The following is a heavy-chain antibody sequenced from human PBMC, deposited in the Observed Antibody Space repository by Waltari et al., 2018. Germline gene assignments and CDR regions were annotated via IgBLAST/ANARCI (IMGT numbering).Heavy chain of an antibody. D-gene: IGHD1-26*01. CDR1: GYTLTELS. Sequence: QVQLVQSGAEVKKPGASVKVSCKVSGYTLTELSMHWVRQAPGKGLEWMGGCDPEDGETIYAQKFQGRVTMTEDTSTDTAYMELSSLRSEDTAVYYWATEALVGASRILSAFDIWGQGTMVTVSS. J-gene: IGHJ3*02. CDR2: CDPEDGET. V-gene: IGHV1-24*01. CDR3: ATEALVGASRILSAFDI.